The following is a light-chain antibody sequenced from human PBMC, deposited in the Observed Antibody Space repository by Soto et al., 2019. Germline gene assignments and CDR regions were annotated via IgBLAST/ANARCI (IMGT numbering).Light chain of an antibody. CDR2: EVS. CDR1: SSDVGGYNY. J-gene: IGLJ1*01. Sequence: SALTHPASVSGSPGQSITISCPGTSSDVGGYNYVSWYQQHPGKAPKLMIYEVSNRPSGVSNRFSGSKSGNTASLTISGLQAEDEADYYCSPYTSSSTLYVFVTGTKVTVL. CDR3: SPYTSSSTLYV. V-gene: IGLV2-14*01.